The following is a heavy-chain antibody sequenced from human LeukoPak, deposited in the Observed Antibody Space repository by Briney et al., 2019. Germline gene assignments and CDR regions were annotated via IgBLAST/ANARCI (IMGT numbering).Heavy chain of an antibody. D-gene: IGHD2-2*01. CDR3: AHISSSTSCCHFYY. Sequence: SGPTLVNPTQTLTLTCTFSGFSLSTSGVGVGWIRQPPGKALEWIALIYWDDDKRYTPSLKSRLTITKDTSKNQVVLTMTNMDPVDTATYYCAHISSSTSCCHFYYWGQGTLVTVSS. J-gene: IGHJ4*02. CDR2: IYWDDDK. CDR1: GFSLSTSGVG. V-gene: IGHV2-5*02.